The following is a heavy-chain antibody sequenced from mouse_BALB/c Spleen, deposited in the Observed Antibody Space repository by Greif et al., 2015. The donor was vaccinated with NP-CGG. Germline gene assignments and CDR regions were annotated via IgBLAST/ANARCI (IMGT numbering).Heavy chain of an antibody. J-gene: IGHJ1*01. CDR3: AREVTTAYWDFDV. Sequence: DVHLVESGGGLVQPGGSLRLSCATSGFTFTDYYMSWVRQPPGKALEWLGFVRNKANGYTTEYSASVKGRFTISRDNSQSILYLQMNTLRAEDSATYYCAREVTTAYWDFDVWGAGTTVTVSS. CDR1: GFTFTDYY. D-gene: IGHD1-2*01. CDR2: VRNKANGYTT. V-gene: IGHV7-3*02.